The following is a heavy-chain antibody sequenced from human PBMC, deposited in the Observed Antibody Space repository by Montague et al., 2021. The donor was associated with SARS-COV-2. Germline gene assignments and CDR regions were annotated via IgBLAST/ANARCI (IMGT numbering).Heavy chain of an antibody. CDR1: GGSISSSSYY. CDR3: ARDSSSWYYWFDP. Sequence: SETLSLTCTVSGGSISSSSYYWGWIRQPPGKGLEWIGSLYYTGSTYYXXXLKSRVTISVDTSKNQFSLKLSSATAADTAAYYCARDSSSWYYWFDPWGQGTLVTVSS. J-gene: IGHJ5*02. D-gene: IGHD6-13*01. CDR2: LYYTGST. V-gene: IGHV4-39*01.